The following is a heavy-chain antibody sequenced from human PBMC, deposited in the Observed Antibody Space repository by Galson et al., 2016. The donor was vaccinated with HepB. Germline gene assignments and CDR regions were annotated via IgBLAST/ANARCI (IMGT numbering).Heavy chain of an antibody. CDR1: GFTVSSNY. Sequence: SLRLSCAASGFTVSSNYMSWVRQAPGKGLEWVSILYSGGSTYYADSVKGRFTISRDNSKNTLYLQMNSLRAEDTAVYYCARGKTNSGAFDFWGQGTLVTVSS. CDR3: ARGKTNSGAFDF. J-gene: IGHJ4*02. CDR2: LYSGGST. D-gene: IGHD1-1*01. V-gene: IGHV3-66*01.